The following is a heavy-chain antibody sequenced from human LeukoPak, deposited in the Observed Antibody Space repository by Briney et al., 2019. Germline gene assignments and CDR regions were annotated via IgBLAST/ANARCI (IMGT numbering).Heavy chain of an antibody. J-gene: IGHJ4*02. V-gene: IGHV4-59*01. CDR3: ARITFGVVVTAYYFDY. D-gene: IGHD2-21*02. Sequence: PSETLSLTCTVSGGSISSYYWSWIRQPPGKGLEWIGYIYYSGSTNYNPSLKSRVTISVDTSKNQFSLKLSSVTAADTAVYYCARITFGVVVTAYYFDYWGQGTLVTVSS. CDR1: GGSISSYY. CDR2: IYYSGST.